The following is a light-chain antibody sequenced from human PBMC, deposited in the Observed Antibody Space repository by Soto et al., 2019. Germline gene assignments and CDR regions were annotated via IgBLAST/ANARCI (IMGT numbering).Light chain of an antibody. CDR3: IAYTTSSTYG. J-gene: IGLJ1*01. CDR1: SSDVGAYNY. V-gene: IGLV2-14*01. CDR2: EVS. Sequence: QSALTQPASVSGSPGQSITISCTGTSSDVGAYNYVSWYQQHPGKAPKFIIYEVSNRPSGVSNRFSGSKSGNTASLTISGLQAEDEADYYCIAYTTSSTYGFGSGTKLTVL.